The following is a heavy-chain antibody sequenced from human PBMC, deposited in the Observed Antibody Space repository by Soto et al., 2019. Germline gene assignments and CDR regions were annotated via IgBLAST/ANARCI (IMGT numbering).Heavy chain of an antibody. V-gene: IGHV3-21*01. D-gene: IGHD2-8*01. CDR2: ISSSSSYI. J-gene: IGHJ6*02. CDR3: WLYCTNGFRCRGGMDV. CDR1: GFTFSSYS. Sequence: EVQLVESGGGLVKPGGSLRLSCAASGFTFSSYSMNWVRQAPGKGLEWVSSISSSSSYIYYADSVKGRFTIFRDNAKNSLYLQMNSLGAEDTALYYCWLYCTNGFRCRGGMDVWGQGTTVTVSS.